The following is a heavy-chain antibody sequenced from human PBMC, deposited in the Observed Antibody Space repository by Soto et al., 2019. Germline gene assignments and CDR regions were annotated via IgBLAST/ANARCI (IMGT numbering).Heavy chain of an antibody. CDR2: ISYDGSNK. Sequence: QVHLVESGGGVVQPGRSLRLSCAASGFTFSSYAMHWVRQAPGKGLEWVAVISYDGSNKYYADSVKGRFTISRDNSKNTLYLQRNSRRGEDTAVYYCAREAWYYYDSSGYYDWYFDLWGRGTLVTVSS. D-gene: IGHD3-22*01. CDR1: GFTFSSYA. J-gene: IGHJ2*01. CDR3: AREAWYYYDSSGYYDWYFDL. V-gene: IGHV3-30-3*01.